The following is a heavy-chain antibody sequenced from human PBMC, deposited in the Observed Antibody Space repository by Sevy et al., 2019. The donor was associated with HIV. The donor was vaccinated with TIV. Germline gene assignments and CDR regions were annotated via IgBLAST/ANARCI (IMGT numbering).Heavy chain of an antibody. CDR2: ISSCSSTI. CDR1: GFTFSSYS. D-gene: IGHD2-15*01. Sequence: GGSLRLSCAASGFTFSSYSMNWVRQAPGKGLEWVSYISSCSSTIYYADSVKGRFTISRDNAKNSLYLQMNSLRDEDTAVYYCARGVIALYYYGMDVWGQGTTVTVSS. V-gene: IGHV3-48*02. J-gene: IGHJ6*02. CDR3: ARGVIALYYYGMDV.